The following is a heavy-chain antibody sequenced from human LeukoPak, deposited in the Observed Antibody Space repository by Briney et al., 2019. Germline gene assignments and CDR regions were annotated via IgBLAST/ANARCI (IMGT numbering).Heavy chain of an antibody. CDR2: IVVGSGNT. V-gene: IGHV1-58*01. D-gene: IGHD3-22*01. CDR1: GFTFTSSA. J-gene: IGHJ5*02. Sequence: ASVKVSCKASGFTFTSSAVQWVRQARGQRLEWIGGIVVGSGNTNYTQKFQERVTITRDMSTSTAYMELSSLRAEDTAVYYCAKDVTMIVPEGQLDPWGQGTLVTVSS. CDR3: AKDVTMIVPEGQLDP.